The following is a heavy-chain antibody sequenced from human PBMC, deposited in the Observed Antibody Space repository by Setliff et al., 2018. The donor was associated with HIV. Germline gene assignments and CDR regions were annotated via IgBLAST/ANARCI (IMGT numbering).Heavy chain of an antibody. CDR1: GFTFSNYW. CDR3: VKGTTHDYNYGYTDY. D-gene: IGHD5-18*01. V-gene: IGHV3-7*03. CDR2: IKQDGSEK. Sequence: GGSLRLSCAASGFTFSNYWMSWVRQAPGKGLEWVANIKQDGSEKYYVDSVKGRFTISRDNAKNSLYLQMSSLRTEDTAVYFCVKGTTHDYNYGYTDYWGREPWSPSPQ. J-gene: IGHJ4*02.